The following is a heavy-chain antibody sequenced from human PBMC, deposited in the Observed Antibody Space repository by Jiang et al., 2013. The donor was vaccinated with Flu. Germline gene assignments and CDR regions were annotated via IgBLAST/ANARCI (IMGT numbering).Heavy chain of an antibody. CDR2: ISRSNTSI. J-gene: IGHJ4*02. V-gene: IGHV3-48*01. D-gene: IGHD6-25*01. Sequence: LLESGGDLVXPGGSLRLSCVGSGFSFGTYSMNWVRQAPGKGLEWISYISRSNTSIYHADSVRGRFTVSRDNAKNSLYLQMNNLRAEDTALYYCVRADSSDWDFDYWGQGALVTVSS. CDR1: GFSFGTYS. CDR3: VRADSSDWDFDY.